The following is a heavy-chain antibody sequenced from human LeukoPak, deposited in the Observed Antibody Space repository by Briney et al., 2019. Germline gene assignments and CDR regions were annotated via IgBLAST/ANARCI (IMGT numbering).Heavy chain of an antibody. Sequence: GGSLRLSCTVSGFTVSSNSMSWVRQAPGKGLEWVSVIYSGGDTYYVDSVKGRFTISRDNSKNTLYLQMNRLRAEDTAVYYCASGGYGRLRSFDYWGQGTLVIVSS. CDR2: IYSGGDT. J-gene: IGHJ4*02. CDR3: ASGGYGRLRSFDY. V-gene: IGHV3-53*01. D-gene: IGHD1-26*01. CDR1: GFTVSSNS.